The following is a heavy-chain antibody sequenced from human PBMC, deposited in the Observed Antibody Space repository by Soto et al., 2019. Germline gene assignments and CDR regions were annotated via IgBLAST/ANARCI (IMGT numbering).Heavy chain of an antibody. J-gene: IGHJ6*02. Sequence: QVQLVQSGDEVKKPGASVKVSCKASGYIFVNYGIAWVRQAPGLGLEWMGWISPYTGNTHSATKVQGRLTMTTDTSTRTAYMDLGSLTSDETAVYYCVMVDNYVTPTPQDVWGQGTTVTVSS. D-gene: IGHD3-16*01. CDR2: ISPYTGNT. CDR3: VMVDNYVTPTPQDV. V-gene: IGHV1-18*01. CDR1: GYIFVNYG.